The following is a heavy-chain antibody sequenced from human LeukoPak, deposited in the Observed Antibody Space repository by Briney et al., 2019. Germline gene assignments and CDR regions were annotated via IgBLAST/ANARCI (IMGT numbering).Heavy chain of an antibody. V-gene: IGHV4-39*01. J-gene: IGHJ4*02. CDR1: GGSISSSSYY. D-gene: IGHD3-22*01. CDR2: IYYSGST. Sequence: SETLSLTCTVSGGSISSSSYYWGWIRQPPGKGLEWIGSIYYSGSTYYNPSLKSRVTISVDTSKNQFSLKLSSVTAADTAVYYCARQDSSGYYYETTRDYWSQGTLVTVSS. CDR3: ARQDSSGYYYETTRDY.